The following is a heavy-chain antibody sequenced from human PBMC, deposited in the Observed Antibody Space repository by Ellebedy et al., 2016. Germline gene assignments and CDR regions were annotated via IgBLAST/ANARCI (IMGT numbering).Heavy chain of an antibody. V-gene: IGHV2-5*01. J-gene: IGHJ4*02. CDR2: IYGNGDE. CDR1: GFSLDTGAVV. Sequence: SGPTLVKPRQTLTLTCTFSGFSLDTGAVVVGWVRQPPGKALEWLSFIYGNGDERYRPSLRSRLSITKDTSKNQVVLTITNMDPVDTATYFCVHRTTVTSVDYWGRGTLVTVSS. CDR3: VHRTTVTSVDY. D-gene: IGHD4-17*01.